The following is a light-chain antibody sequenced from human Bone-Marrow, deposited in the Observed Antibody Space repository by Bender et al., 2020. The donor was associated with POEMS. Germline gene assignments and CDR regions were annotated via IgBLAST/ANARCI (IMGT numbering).Light chain of an antibody. J-gene: IGLJ3*02. CDR1: SSDIGGYDS. CDR3: SSYTSSSTLV. CDR2: EVN. Sequence: QSALTQPPSTSGSPGQSVTISCTGTSSDIGGYDSVSWYQQHPGKAPQLIISEVNKRPSGVPDRFSGSKSGNTASLTISGLQAEDEADYYCSSYTSSSTLVFGGGTKLTVL. V-gene: IGLV2-8*01.